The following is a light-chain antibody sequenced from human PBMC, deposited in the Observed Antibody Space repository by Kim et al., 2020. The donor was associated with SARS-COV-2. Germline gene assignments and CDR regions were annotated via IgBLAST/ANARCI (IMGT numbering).Light chain of an antibody. Sequence: DIQMTQTPSTVSSSIGDRVTITCRASQVIGTWLAWYQQKPGKAPKLLIYDASSLQSGVPSRFSGSGSGTQFTLTITSLQLDDFGTYYCQQYNSYSRTFGQGTKVEIK. J-gene: IGKJ1*01. CDR1: QVIGTW. CDR3: QQYNSYSRT. CDR2: DAS. V-gene: IGKV1-5*01.